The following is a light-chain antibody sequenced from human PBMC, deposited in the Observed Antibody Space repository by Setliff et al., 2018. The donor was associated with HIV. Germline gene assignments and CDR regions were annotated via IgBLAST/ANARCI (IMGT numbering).Light chain of an antibody. CDR1: NSDVGGYKY. Sequence: QSVLTQPRSVSGSPGQSVTISCTGTNSDVGGYKYVSWYQHHPGKAPKLMIYDVNKRPSGVPDRFSGSKSGSTASLTISGLQAEDEADYYCRSYAGSYTFDVFGTGTKVTVL. V-gene: IGLV2-11*01. CDR2: DVN. J-gene: IGLJ1*01. CDR3: RSYAGSYTFDV.